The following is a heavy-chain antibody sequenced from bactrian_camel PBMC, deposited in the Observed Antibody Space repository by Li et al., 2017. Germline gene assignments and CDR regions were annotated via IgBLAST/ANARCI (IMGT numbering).Heavy chain of an antibody. D-gene: IGHD2*01. J-gene: IGHJ4*01. Sequence: QVQLVESGGGSVQIGGSLRLSCVASGDTIGRYCMGWFRQIPDKEREAVAGIESDGSTSYANSVKGRFTISRDNDKHSLTLQMNTLVPEDTAMYYCAARSQLGVVPPLVETSYDRWGQGTQVTVS. CDR3: AARSQLGVVPPLVETSYDR. CDR2: IESDGST. V-gene: IGHV3S55*01. CDR1: GDTIGRYC.